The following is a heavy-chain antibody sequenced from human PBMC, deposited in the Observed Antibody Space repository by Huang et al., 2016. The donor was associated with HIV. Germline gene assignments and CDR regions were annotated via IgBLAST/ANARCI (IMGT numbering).Heavy chain of an antibody. CDR2: INPTGGST. V-gene: IGHV1-46*01. CDR1: GYTFTNHY. Sequence: QVLLVQSGAEVERPGASVKVSCKASGYTFTNHYIHWIHQAPGQGLEWMGIINPTGGSTNYEQKFQGRVIMTRDTSTSTVHMELSSLRSEDTAVYYCARVSASSGGYFYDHWGQGTLVTVSS. D-gene: IGHD2-8*02. J-gene: IGHJ4*02. CDR3: ARVSASSGGYFYDH.